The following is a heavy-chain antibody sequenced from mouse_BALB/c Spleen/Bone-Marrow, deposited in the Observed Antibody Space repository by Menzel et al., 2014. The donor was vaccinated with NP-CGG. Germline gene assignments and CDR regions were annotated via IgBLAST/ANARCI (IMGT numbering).Heavy chain of an antibody. Sequence: VQLQQSGAEPVKPGASVKLSCTASGFNIKDTYMHWVKQRPEQGLEWIGRIDPANGNTKYDPKFQGKATITADTSSNTAYLQLSSLTSEDTAVYYCASYYYGSSRFAYWGQGTLVTVSA. CDR1: GFNIKDTY. D-gene: IGHD1-1*01. CDR3: ASYYYGSSRFAY. J-gene: IGHJ3*01. V-gene: IGHV14-3*02. CDR2: IDPANGNT.